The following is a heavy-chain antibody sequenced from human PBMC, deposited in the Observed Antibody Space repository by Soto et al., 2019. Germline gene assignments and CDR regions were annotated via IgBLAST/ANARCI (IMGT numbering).Heavy chain of an antibody. V-gene: IGHV1-8*01. CDR3: ARGLGDILTGYYDVSLTTNDY. Sequence: ASVKVSCKASGYTFTSYDINWVRQSTGQGLEWMGWMNPNSGNTGYAQKFQGRVTMTRNTSISTAYMELSSLRSEDTAVYYCARGLGDILTGYYDVSLTTNDYRGQGTLVTVS. CDR2: MNPNSGNT. D-gene: IGHD3-9*01. J-gene: IGHJ4*02. CDR1: GYTFTSYD.